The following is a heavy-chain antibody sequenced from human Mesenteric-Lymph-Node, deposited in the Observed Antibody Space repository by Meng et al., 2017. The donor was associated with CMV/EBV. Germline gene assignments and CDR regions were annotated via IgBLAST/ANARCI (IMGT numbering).Heavy chain of an antibody. J-gene: IGHJ4*02. CDR3: ARYYIGSSYDF. D-gene: IGHD3/OR15-3a*01. CDR1: GFSLRNVRMG. CDR2: IFSNDEK. Sequence: SGPTLVKPTETLTLTCTVSGFSLRNVRMGVSWIRQPPRKALEWLAHIFSNDEKSYSASLKSRLTISKDTSKSQVGLTMTNMDPVDTAIYYCARYYIGSSYDFWGQGTLVTVSS. V-gene: IGHV2-26*01.